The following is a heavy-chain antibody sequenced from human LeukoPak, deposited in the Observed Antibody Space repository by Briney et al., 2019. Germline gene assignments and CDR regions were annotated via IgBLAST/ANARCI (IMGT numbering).Heavy chain of an antibody. CDR1: GFTFSSYS. Sequence: GGSLRFSCAASGFTFSSYSMNWVRQAPGKGLEWVSYISSSSSTIYYADSVKGRFTISRDNAKNSLYLQMNSLRDEDTAVYYCAREPCSSTSCYYYYYGMDVWGQGTTVTVSS. V-gene: IGHV3-48*02. D-gene: IGHD2-2*01. CDR3: AREPCSSTSCYYYYYGMDV. CDR2: ISSSSSTI. J-gene: IGHJ6*02.